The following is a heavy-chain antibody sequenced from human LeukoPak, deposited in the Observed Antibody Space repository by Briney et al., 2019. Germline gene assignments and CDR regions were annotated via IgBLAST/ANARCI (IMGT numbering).Heavy chain of an antibody. CDR2: ISSSSFKI. D-gene: IGHD6-13*01. V-gene: IGHV3-48*04. Sequence: GGSLRLSCAASEFTFVRYAMNWVRQAPGKGLEWVSYISSSSFKIGYADSVKGRFTISRDNSKNSLYLQMDSLRVEDTAVCYCVRDPSYGSSWYYYMDVWGKGTTVTVSS. CDR3: VRDPSYGSSWYYYMDV. J-gene: IGHJ6*03. CDR1: EFTFVRYA.